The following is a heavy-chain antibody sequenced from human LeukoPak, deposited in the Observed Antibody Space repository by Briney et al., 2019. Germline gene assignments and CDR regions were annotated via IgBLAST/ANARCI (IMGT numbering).Heavy chain of an antibody. Sequence: SGGSLRLSCAASGFTFSSYAMHWVRQAPGKGLEWVAVISYDGSNKYYADSVKGRFTISRDNSKNTLYLQMNSLRAEDTAVYYCARDVTLNYYDSSGYRNFDYWGQGTLVTVSS. J-gene: IGHJ4*02. D-gene: IGHD3-22*01. CDR2: ISYDGSNK. CDR3: ARDVTLNYYDSSGYRNFDY. CDR1: GFTFSSYA. V-gene: IGHV3-30-3*01.